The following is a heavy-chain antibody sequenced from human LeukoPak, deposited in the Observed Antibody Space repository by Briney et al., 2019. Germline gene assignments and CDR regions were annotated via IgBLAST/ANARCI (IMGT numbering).Heavy chain of an antibody. Sequence: GGSLRLSCAASGFTFGSYAMSWVRQAPGKGLEWDSTITGGGSTTYYADSVKGRFTISRDNSKNTLYLQMNSLRAEDTALYYCARESPVAATGRSWFDSWGQGTLVTVSS. V-gene: IGHV3-23*01. J-gene: IGHJ5*01. CDR3: ARESPVAATGRSWFDS. CDR2: ITGGGSTT. CDR1: GFTFGSYA. D-gene: IGHD6-13*01.